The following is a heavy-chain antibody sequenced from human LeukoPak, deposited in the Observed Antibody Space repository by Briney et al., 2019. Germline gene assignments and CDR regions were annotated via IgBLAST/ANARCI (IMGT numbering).Heavy chain of an antibody. V-gene: IGHV1-24*01. Sequence: GASVKVSCKVSGYTLTELSMHWARQAPGKGLEWMGGFDPEDGETIYAQKFQGRVTMTEDTSTDTAYMELSSLRSEDTAVYYCATRPSYYYDSSGYPRHFDYWGQGTLVTVSS. CDR2: FDPEDGET. J-gene: IGHJ4*02. CDR1: GYTLTELS. CDR3: ATRPSYYYDSSGYPRHFDY. D-gene: IGHD3-22*01.